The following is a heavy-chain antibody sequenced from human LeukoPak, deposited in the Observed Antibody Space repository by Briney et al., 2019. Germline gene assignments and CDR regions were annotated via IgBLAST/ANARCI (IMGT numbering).Heavy chain of an antibody. Sequence: PSETLSLTCAVYGGSFGDDYWSWIRQPPGKGLEWIGCIYYSGSTNYNPSLKSRVTISVDMSKNQFSLKLSSVTAADTAVYYCARVNHYGDYELDYFDYWGRGTLVTVSS. D-gene: IGHD4-17*01. CDR1: GGSFGDDY. V-gene: IGHV4-59*01. CDR2: IYYSGST. J-gene: IGHJ4*02. CDR3: ARVNHYGDYELDYFDY.